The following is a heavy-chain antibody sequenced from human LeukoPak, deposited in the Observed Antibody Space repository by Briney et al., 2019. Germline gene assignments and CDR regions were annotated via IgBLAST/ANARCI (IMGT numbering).Heavy chain of an antibody. CDR1: GGSLNSTTYY. D-gene: IGHD2-21*01. Sequence: SETLSLTCTVSGGSLNSTTYYWGWIRQPPGQGLEWIGTIHSSGNTYYNPSLRSRVAISVDTSKNQFSLKVTSVTASDTAVYYCASPSAKCYFCFDYWGQGTLITVSS. V-gene: IGHV4-39*01. J-gene: IGHJ4*02. CDR2: IHSSGNT. CDR3: ASPSAKCYFCFDY.